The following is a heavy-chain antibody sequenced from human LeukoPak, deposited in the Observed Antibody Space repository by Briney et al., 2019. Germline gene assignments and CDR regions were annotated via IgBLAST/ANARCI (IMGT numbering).Heavy chain of an antibody. D-gene: IGHD1-26*01. Sequence: PGGSLRLSCAASGFTFSDYNMNWVRQVPGKGLESVSYMSRSGDIIYYADSVKGRFTISRDNAKNSLYLQMNSLRAEDTAVYYCAREAVGWELHQNFDYWGQGTLVTVSS. CDR1: GFTFSDYN. CDR3: AREAVGWELHQNFDY. J-gene: IGHJ4*02. CDR2: MSRSGDII. V-gene: IGHV3-48*01.